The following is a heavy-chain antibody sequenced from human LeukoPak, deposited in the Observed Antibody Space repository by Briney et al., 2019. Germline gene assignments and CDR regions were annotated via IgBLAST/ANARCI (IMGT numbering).Heavy chain of an antibody. CDR3: AGVVQQLVSRGWFDP. D-gene: IGHD6-13*01. CDR2: ISAYNGNT. V-gene: IGHV1-18*01. J-gene: IGHJ5*02. Sequence: ASVKVSCKASGYTFTSYGISWVRQAPGQGLEWMGWISAYNGNTNYAQKLQGRVTMTTDTSTSTAYMELRSLRSDDTAVYYCAGVVQQLVSRGWFDPWGQGTLVTVSS. CDR1: GYTFTSYG.